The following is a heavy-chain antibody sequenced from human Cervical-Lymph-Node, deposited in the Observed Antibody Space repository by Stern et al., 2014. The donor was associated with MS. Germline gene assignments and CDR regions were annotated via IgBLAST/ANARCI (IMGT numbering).Heavy chain of an antibody. CDR1: GFTFSSYG. CDR2: IWYDGSKT. D-gene: IGHD2-2*01. J-gene: IGHJ4*02. Sequence: QVQLVQSGGGVVQPGRSLRLACAASGFTFSSYGMHWVRQAPDKGLEWVAVIWYDGSKTYYADSVKGRFTISRDNSKNTLYLQMNSLRAEDTAVYYCARDSSKGGSNYWGQGTLVTVSS. V-gene: IGHV3-33*01. CDR3: ARDSSKGGSNY.